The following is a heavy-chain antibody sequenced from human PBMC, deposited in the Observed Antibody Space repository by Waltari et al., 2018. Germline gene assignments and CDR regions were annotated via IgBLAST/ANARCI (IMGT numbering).Heavy chain of an antibody. CDR2: TIPIFGTA. CDR3: ARGDCSGGSCYRPWYFDL. V-gene: IGHV1-69*01. Sequence: QVQLVQSGAEVKKPGSSVKVSCKASGGTFSSYAISWVRQAPGQGLEWVGGTIPIFGTANYAQKFQGRVTITADESTSTAYMELSSLRSEDTAVYYCARGDCSGGSCYRPWYFDLWGRGTLVTVSS. CDR1: GGTFSSYA. D-gene: IGHD2-15*01. J-gene: IGHJ2*01.